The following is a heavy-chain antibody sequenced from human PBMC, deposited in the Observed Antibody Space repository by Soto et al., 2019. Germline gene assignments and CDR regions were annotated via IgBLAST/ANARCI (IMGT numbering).Heavy chain of an antibody. Sequence: EVQLVESGGGLVKPGGSLRLSCAASGFTFSNAWMNWVRQAPGKGLEWVGRIKSKTDGGTTDYAAPVKGRFTISRDDSKNTLYLQMNSLKTADTTVYYCTTVSRWIGSSSGPIYWGQGTLVTVSS. J-gene: IGHJ4*02. CDR3: TTVSRWIGSSSGPIY. CDR2: IKSKTDGGTT. D-gene: IGHD6-6*01. V-gene: IGHV3-15*07. CDR1: GFTFSNAW.